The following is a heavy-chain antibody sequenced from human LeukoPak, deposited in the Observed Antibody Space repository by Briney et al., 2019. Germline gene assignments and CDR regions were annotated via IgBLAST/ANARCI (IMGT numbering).Heavy chain of an antibody. CDR2: ISGSGGST. D-gene: IGHD3-22*01. CDR1: GFTFSSYA. J-gene: IGHJ4*02. Sequence: PGRSLRLSCAASGFTFSSYAMSWVRQAPGKGLEWVSAISGSGGSTYYADSVKGRFTISRDNSKNTLYLQMNSLRAEDTAVYYCAKGVNYYDSSGSHWGQGTLVTVSS. CDR3: AKGVNYYDSSGSH. V-gene: IGHV3-23*01.